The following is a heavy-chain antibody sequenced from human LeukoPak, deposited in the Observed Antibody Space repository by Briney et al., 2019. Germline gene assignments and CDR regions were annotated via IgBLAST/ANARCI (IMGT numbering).Heavy chain of an antibody. V-gene: IGHV3-53*01. CDR3: VRGPGSSWYQADY. Sequence: GGSLRLSCAASGFTVSSNYMSWVRQAPGKGLGWVSVIYSGGATYYADSVKGRFTISRDTSKNTLYLQMNSLRAEDTAVYYCVRGPGSSWYQADYWGQGTLVTVSS. J-gene: IGHJ4*02. CDR1: GFTVSSNY. CDR2: IYSGGAT. D-gene: IGHD6-13*01.